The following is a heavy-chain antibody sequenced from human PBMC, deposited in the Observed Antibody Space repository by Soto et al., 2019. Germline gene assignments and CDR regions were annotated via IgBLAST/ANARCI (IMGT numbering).Heavy chain of an antibody. CDR3: ARDLRIAAAGSNWFDP. V-gene: IGHV4-4*07. CDR1: GGSISSYY. D-gene: IGHD6-13*01. J-gene: IGHJ5*02. CDR2: IYTSGST. Sequence: PSETLSLTCTVSGGSISSYYWSWIRQPAGKGLEWIGRIYTSGSTNYNPSLKSRVTMSVDTSKNQFSLKLSSVTAADTAVYYCARDLRIAAAGSNWFDPWGQGTLVTVS.